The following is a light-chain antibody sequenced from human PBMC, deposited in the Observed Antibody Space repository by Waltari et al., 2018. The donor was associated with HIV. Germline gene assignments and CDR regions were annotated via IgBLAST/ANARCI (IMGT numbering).Light chain of an antibody. CDR3: SSYTSTTTLEV. J-gene: IGLJ2*01. Sequence: QSALTQPASVSGSPGQSITISCTGTSSDVGGYSYVSWYQHHPGKAPKRMIFGVSNRPAGVSDRFSGSKSGNTASLTISGLQVEDEADYYCSSYTSTTTLEVFGGGTKLTVL. CDR2: GVS. V-gene: IGLV2-14*03. CDR1: SSDVGGYSY.